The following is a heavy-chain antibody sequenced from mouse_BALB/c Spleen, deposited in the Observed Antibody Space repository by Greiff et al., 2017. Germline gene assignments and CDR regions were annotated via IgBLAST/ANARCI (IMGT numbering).Heavy chain of an antibody. J-gene: IGHJ4*01. CDR2: IDPENGDT. D-gene: IGHD1-2*01. Sequence: EVQLQQSGAELVRSGASVKLSCTASGFNIKDYYMHWVKQRPEQGLEWIGWIDPENGDTEYAPKFQGKATMTADTSSNTAYLQLSSLTSEDTAVYYCNHYYGYDHAMDYWGQGTSVTVSS. CDR3: NHYYGYDHAMDY. V-gene: IGHV14-4*02. CDR1: GFNIKDYY.